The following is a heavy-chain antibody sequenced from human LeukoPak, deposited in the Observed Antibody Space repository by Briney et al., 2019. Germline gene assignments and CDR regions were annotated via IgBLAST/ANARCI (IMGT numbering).Heavy chain of an antibody. D-gene: IGHD1-26*01. J-gene: IGHJ4*02. V-gene: IGHV3-21*01. CDR1: GFTFSSYS. CDR3: ARDSRSGNLDFDY. Sequence: GGSLRLSCAASGFTFSSYSMNWVRQAPGKGLEWVSSISSSSSYIYYADSVKGRFTISRDNSKNTLCLQMNSLRAEDTAVYYCARDSRSGNLDFDYWGQGTLVTVSS. CDR2: ISSSSSYI.